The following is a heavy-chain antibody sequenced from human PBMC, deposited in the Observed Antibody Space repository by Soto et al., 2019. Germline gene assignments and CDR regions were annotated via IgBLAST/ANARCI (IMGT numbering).Heavy chain of an antibody. D-gene: IGHD1-26*01. J-gene: IGHJ5*02. V-gene: IGHV1-69*12. CDR1: GGTFSSYA. CDR2: IIPIFGTA. CDR3: ASGEEVGATVWFDP. Sequence: QVQLVQSGAEVKKPGSSVKVSCKASGGTFSSYAISWVRQAPGQGLEWVGVIIPIFGTANYAQKFQGRVTLTAPEYXSTAYMELSSLRSEDTAVYYCASGEEVGATVWFDPWGQGTLVTVSS.